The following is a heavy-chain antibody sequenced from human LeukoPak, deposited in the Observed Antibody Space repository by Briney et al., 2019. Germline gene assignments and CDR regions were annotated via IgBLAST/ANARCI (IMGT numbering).Heavy chain of an antibody. V-gene: IGHV3-23*01. CDR2: ISGSGGST. CDR3: ETLEWLKEPGLYYYHYGMDV. J-gene: IGHJ6*02. Sequence: PGGSLRLSCAASGFTFSSYAMSWVRQAPGKGLEWVSAISGSGGSTYYADSVKGRFTISRDNSKNTLYLQMNSLRAEDTAVYYCETLEWLKEPGLYYYHYGMDVWGQGTTVTVSS. CDR1: GFTFSSYA. D-gene: IGHD3-3*01.